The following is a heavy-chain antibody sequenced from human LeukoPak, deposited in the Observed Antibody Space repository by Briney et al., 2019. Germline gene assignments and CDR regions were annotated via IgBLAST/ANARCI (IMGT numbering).Heavy chain of an antibody. J-gene: IGHJ4*02. CDR1: GYTFTSYY. D-gene: IGHD6-6*01. CDR3: ARVGFGIAARQWRGDYFDY. CDR2: INPSGGST. Sequence: GASVKVSCKASGYTFTSYYMHWVRQAPGQGLEWMGIINPSGGSTSYAQKFQGRVTMTRDMSTSTVYMELSSLRSEDTAVYYCARVGFGIAARQWRGDYFDYWGQGTLVTVSS. V-gene: IGHV1-46*01.